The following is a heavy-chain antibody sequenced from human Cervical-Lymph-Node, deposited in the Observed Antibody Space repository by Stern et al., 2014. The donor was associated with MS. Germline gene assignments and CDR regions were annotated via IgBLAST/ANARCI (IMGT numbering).Heavy chain of an antibody. CDR1: GGSISSSHW. CDR2: MHHSGSP. D-gene: IGHD2-8*02. V-gene: IGHV4-4*02. CDR3: ARRLVVYAIPD. J-gene: IGHJ4*02. Sequence: VQLVESGPGLVKPSGTLSLTCAVSGGSISSSHWWSWVRQPPGKGLEWIGGMHHSGSPDYTPSLKSRVPISVDKSKNQFSLKLSSVTAADTAVYYCARRLVVYAIPDWGQGTLVTVSS.